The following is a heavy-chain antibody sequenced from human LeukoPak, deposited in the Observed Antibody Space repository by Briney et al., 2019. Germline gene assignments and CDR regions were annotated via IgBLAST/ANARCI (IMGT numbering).Heavy chain of an antibody. V-gene: IGHV4-59*11. J-gene: IGHJ5*02. CDR2: IYYTGST. D-gene: IGHD3-16*01. CDR1: GGSISSHY. Sequence: PSETLSLTCTVSGGSISSHYWSWIRQPPRKGLEWIGYIYYTGSTNYNPSLKSRVTISVDTSKNQFSLKLSSVTAADTAVYYCARRGGTLGFWFDPWGQGTLVTVSS. CDR3: ARRGGTLGFWFDP.